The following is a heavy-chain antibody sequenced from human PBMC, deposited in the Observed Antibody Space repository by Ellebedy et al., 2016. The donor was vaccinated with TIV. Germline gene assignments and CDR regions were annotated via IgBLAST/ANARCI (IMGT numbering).Heavy chain of an antibody. J-gene: IGHJ3*02. V-gene: IGHV3-74*01. CDR3: AIDIGIHDAFDI. D-gene: IGHD1-14*01. CDR2: ISRDGKAT. Sequence: GESLKISCTTSGFIFTRHYMNWVRQAPGKGLVWVSRISRDGKATDYGDSVRGRFTISRDNAKNSLYLQMSGLRADDTAVYYCAIDIGIHDAFDIWGQGTMVTVSS. CDR1: GFIFTRHY.